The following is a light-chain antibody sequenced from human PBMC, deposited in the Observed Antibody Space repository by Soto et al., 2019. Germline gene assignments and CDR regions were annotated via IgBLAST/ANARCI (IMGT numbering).Light chain of an antibody. Sequence: EIVLTQSPGTLSLSPGERATLSCRASQSVSSSYLAWYQQKPGQAPRLLIYGASSRATGIPDRFSGSGSGTAFTLTIRRLEPEDFAVYYCQQYGSSPPYTFGLGTKLEIK. CDR3: QQYGSSPPYT. CDR2: GAS. V-gene: IGKV3-20*01. CDR1: QSVSSSY. J-gene: IGKJ2*01.